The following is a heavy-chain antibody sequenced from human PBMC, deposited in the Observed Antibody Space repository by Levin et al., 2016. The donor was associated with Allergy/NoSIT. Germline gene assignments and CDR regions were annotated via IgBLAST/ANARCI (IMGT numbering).Heavy chain of an antibody. Sequence: WVRQAPGQGLEWMGIINPSGGSTSYAQKFQGRITMTRDTSTSTVYMELSSLRSGDTAVYYCARDHQQGEWLSPVDYWGQGTLVTVSS. CDR3: ARDHQQGEWLSPVDY. J-gene: IGHJ4*02. CDR2: INPSGGST. V-gene: IGHV1-46*01. D-gene: IGHD3-3*01.